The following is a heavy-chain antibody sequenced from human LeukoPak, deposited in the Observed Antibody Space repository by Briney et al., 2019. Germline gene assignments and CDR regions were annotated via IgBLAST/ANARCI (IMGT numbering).Heavy chain of an antibody. J-gene: IGHJ4*02. Sequence: SETLSLTCAAYGLSFSGYYLSWIRQPPGKGLEWIGEISHSGSTNYNAALKSRVTISVDTSKNQFSLKLSAVTAADTAVYYCARQHHDYGDYGLRAFDYWGQGTLVSVSS. CDR2: ISHSGST. V-gene: IGHV4-34*01. D-gene: IGHD4-17*01. CDR1: GLSFSGYY. CDR3: ARQHHDYGDYGLRAFDY.